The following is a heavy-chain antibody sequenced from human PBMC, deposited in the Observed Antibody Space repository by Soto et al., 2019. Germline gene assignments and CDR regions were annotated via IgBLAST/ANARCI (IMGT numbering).Heavy chain of an antibody. CDR3: TKETTPFWGIVTIDY. CDR2: ISGSGGST. CDR1: GFTSSSYA. J-gene: IGHJ4*02. Sequence: PGGSLRLSSAASGFTSSSYAMSWVRQAPGKGLEWVSAISGSGGSTYYAASVKGRFTISRDNSKNTLYLQMNSLSADDTAVYFCTKETTPFWGIVTIDYWGQGTLVTVSS. V-gene: IGHV3-23*01. D-gene: IGHD3-16*01.